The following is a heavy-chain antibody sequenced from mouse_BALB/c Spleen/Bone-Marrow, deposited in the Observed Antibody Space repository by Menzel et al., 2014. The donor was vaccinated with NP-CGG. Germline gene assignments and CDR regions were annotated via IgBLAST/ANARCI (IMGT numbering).Heavy chain of an antibody. D-gene: IGHD1-2*01. CDR1: GYTFTSYY. Sequence: QVQLKESGAELVKPGTSVELSCKASGYTFTSYYIYWVKQRPGQGLKWIGEINPSNGGTNFNEKFKSKATLTVDKSSSTAYMQLSSLTSEDSAVYYCTRLSLLRGYFDYWGQGTTLTVSS. J-gene: IGHJ2*01. CDR2: INPSNGGT. V-gene: IGHV1S81*02. CDR3: TRLSLLRGYFDY.